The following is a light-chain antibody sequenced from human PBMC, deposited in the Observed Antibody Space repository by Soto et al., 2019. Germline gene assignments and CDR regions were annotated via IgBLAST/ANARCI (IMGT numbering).Light chain of an antibody. CDR3: QHSTNWPSLT. CDR1: QSISFH. J-gene: IGKJ4*01. CDR2: DAS. Sequence: EIVLTQSPATLSLSPGERATLSCRASQSISFHLAWYQQRPGQAPRLLIYDASNRASGIPARFSGSGSGTDFTLTISSLQSEDFAVYYCQHSTNWPSLTFGGGTKVE. V-gene: IGKV3-11*01.